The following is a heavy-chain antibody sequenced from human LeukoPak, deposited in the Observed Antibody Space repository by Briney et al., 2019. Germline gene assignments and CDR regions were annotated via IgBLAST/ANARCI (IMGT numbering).Heavy chain of an antibody. Sequence: PGGSLRLSCAASGFTVSSYYMSWVRHAPGKGLDWVSVIYSVGSTYYADSVKGRFTISRDTSKNTLYLQMNSPRAEDTAVYYCARRTDNWYFDLWGRGTLVTVSS. CDR3: ARRTDNWYFDL. CDR1: GFTVSSYY. V-gene: IGHV3-53*01. CDR2: IYSVGST. J-gene: IGHJ2*01.